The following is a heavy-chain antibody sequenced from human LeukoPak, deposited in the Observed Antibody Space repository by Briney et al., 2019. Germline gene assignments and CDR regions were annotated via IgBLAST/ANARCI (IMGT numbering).Heavy chain of an antibody. CDR2: MYHSGST. CDR3: ARVHGSPYHSSGYYYYFDY. CDR1: SYSICSGYY. J-gene: IGHJ4*02. Sequence: PSETLSLTCSLSSYSICSGYYWGSIRQPPGKGLEWISNMYHSGSTYYNPSLKSRDTISVDTSKNQFSLKLSSVTAADTAVYYCARVHGSPYHSSGYYYYFDYWGQGTLVTVSS. D-gene: IGHD3-22*01. V-gene: IGHV4-38-2*02.